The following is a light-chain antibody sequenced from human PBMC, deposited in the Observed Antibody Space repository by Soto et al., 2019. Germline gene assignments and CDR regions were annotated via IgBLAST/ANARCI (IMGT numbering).Light chain of an antibody. CDR3: QQYNTCPLT. CDR1: QSVSGH. Sequence: EIVMTQSPATLSVSPGERASLSCRASQSVSGHLAWYQQKPGQAPRLLIYGASTRATGFPARFSGSGSGTDFTLTISSLQSEDFAVYYCQQYNTCPLTFGGGTKVDIK. V-gene: IGKV3-15*01. J-gene: IGKJ4*01. CDR2: GAS.